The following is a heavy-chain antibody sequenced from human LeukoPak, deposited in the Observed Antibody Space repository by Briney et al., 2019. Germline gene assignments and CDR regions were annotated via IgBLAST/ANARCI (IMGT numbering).Heavy chain of an antibody. V-gene: IGHV1-8*01. CDR1: GYTFTSYD. J-gene: IGHJ3*02. D-gene: IGHD3-10*01. CDR2: MNPNSGNT. Sequence: GASVKVSCKASGYTFTSYDINWVRQATGQGLEWMGWMNPNSGNTGYAQKFQGRVTMTRNTSISTAYMELSSLRSEDTAVYYCARARDLLWFGESTADAFDIWGQGTMVTVSS. CDR3: ARARDLLWFGESTADAFDI.